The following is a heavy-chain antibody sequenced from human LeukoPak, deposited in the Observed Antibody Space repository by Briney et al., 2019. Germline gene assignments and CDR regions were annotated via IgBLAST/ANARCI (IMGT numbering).Heavy chain of an antibody. V-gene: IGHV4-61*02. Sequence: SQTLSLTCTVSGGLISSGSYYWSWIRQPAGKGLEWIGRIYSSGSTNYNPALRSRLTISVDTSKNQFSLKLSSVTAADTAVYYCAREPHYYDSSGYLGGDYWGQGTLVTVSS. J-gene: IGHJ4*02. CDR1: GGLISSGSYY. CDR3: AREPHYYDSSGYLGGDY. D-gene: IGHD3-22*01. CDR2: IYSSGST.